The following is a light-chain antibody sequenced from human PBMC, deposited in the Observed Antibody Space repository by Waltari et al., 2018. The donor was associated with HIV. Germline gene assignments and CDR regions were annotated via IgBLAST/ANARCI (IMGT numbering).Light chain of an antibody. CDR3: QAWGSSTSGV. CDR2: QDN. V-gene: IGLV3-1*01. CDR1: DLGDKY. J-gene: IGLJ3*02. Sequence: SYEVTQPPSVAVSPGQTAGITASEHDLGDKYTCWSQQKPGQSPLLVIYQDNKRPSGIPERFSGSSSGHTATLTISGTLPMDEADYYCQAWGSSTSGVFGTGTKLTVL.